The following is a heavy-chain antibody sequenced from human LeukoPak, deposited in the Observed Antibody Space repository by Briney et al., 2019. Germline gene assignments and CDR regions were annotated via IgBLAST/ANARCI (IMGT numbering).Heavy chain of an antibody. CDR1: GFTFSSYS. CDR2: IRSSSSTI. Sequence: GGSLRLSCAASGFTFSSYSMNWVRQAPGKGLEWVSYIRSSSSTIYYADSVKGRFTISRDNAKNSLYLQMNRLRAEDTAVYYCATTSGSYYGYFDYWGQGTLVTVSS. CDR3: ATTSGSYYGYFDY. D-gene: IGHD1-26*01. J-gene: IGHJ4*02. V-gene: IGHV3-48*04.